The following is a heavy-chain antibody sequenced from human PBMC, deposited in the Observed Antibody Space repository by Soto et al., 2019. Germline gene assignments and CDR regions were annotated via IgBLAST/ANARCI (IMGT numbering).Heavy chain of an antibody. CDR2: INPSGGST. CDR1: GYTFTSYY. V-gene: IGHV1-46*01. D-gene: IGHD5-12*01. Sequence: ASVKVSCKASGYTFTSYYMHWVRQAPGQGLEWMGIINPSGGSTSYAQKFQGRVTMTRDTSTSTVYMELSSLRSEDTAVYYCASASSSGYSGYGRPYYFDYWGQGTLVTVSS. J-gene: IGHJ4*02. CDR3: ASASSSGYSGYGRPYYFDY.